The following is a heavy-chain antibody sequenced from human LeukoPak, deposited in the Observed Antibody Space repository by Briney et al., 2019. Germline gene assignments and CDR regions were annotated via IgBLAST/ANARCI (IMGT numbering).Heavy chain of an antibody. J-gene: IGHJ4*02. D-gene: IGHD3-22*01. Sequence: SETLSLTCAVYGGSFSGYYWSWIRQPPGKGLEWIGEINHSGSTNYNPSLKSRVTISVDTSKNQFSLKLSSVTAADTAVYYCARNLKNYYDSSGYYIPRGFDYWGQGTLVTVSS. V-gene: IGHV4-34*01. CDR1: GGSFSGYY. CDR3: ARNLKNYYDSSGYYIPRGFDY. CDR2: INHSGST.